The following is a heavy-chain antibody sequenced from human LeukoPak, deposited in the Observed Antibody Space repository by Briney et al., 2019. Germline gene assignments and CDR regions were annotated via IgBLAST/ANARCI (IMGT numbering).Heavy chain of an antibody. CDR3: ASGSCSGGSCNSGFDY. Sequence: GGSLRLSCAASGFTFSSYSMNWVRQAPGKGLEWVSSISSSSSYIYYADSVKGRLAISRDNSKNTLYLQMNSLRAEDTAVYYCASGSCSGGSCNSGFDYWGQGTLVTVSS. CDR2: ISSSSSYI. D-gene: IGHD2-15*01. CDR1: GFTFSSYS. V-gene: IGHV3-21*01. J-gene: IGHJ4*02.